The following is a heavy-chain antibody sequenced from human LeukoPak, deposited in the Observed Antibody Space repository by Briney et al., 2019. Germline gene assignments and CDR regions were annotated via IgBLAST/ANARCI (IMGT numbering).Heavy chain of an antibody. CDR1: GFTFSSYV. CDR2: ISGSGGST. D-gene: IGHD4/OR15-4a*01. Sequence: GGSLRLSRAASGFTFSSYVMSWVRQAPGKGLEWVSAISGSGGSTYYADSVKGRFTVSRDNSKNTLYLQMNSLRAEDTAVYYCAKDAKYVFFDYWGQGTLVTVSS. J-gene: IGHJ4*02. CDR3: AKDAKYVFFDY. V-gene: IGHV3-23*01.